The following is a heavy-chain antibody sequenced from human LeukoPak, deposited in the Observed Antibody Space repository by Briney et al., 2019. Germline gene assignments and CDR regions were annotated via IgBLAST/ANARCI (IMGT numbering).Heavy chain of an antibody. CDR1: GYTFTSYG. D-gene: IGHD3-22*01. CDR3: ARGTTHYYDSSGDAFDI. V-gene: IGHV1-18*01. CDR2: ISAYNGNT. Sequence: ASVKVSCKASGYTFTSYGISWVRQAPGQGLEWMGWISAYNGNTNYAQKLQGRVTMTTDTSTSTAHMELRSLRSDDTAVYYCARGTTHYYDSSGDAFDIWGQGTMVTVSS. J-gene: IGHJ3*02.